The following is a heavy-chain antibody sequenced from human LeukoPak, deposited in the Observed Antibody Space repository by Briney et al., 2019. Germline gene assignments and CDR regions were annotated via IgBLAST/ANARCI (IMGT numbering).Heavy chain of an antibody. CDR1: GFTFDDYG. D-gene: IGHD3-22*01. J-gene: IGHJ4*02. Sequence: GGSLRLSCTASGFTFDDYGFSWVRQVPGKGLEWVSGISGGGINTHYADSVKGRFTISRDNSRNTLYLQVHTLRAEDTAVYYCARGLYYDSSGYSWGIDYWGQGTHVTVFS. V-gene: IGHV3-23*01. CDR2: ISGGGINT. CDR3: ARGLYYDSSGYSWGIDY.